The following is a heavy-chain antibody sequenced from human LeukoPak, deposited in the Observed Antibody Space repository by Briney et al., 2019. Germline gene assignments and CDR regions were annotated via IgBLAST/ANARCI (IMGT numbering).Heavy chain of an antibody. V-gene: IGHV4-59*12. J-gene: IGHJ4*02. CDR1: GGSMNNYY. D-gene: IGHD5-18*01. Sequence: PSETLSLTCTVSGGSMNNYYWNWIRQPPGKGLEWIGSIFYSGSTNYNPSLKSRVTISIDTSKNQFSLNLSSVTAADTAVYYCARRGLGYSYLFDYWGQGTLVTVSS. CDR3: ARRGLGYSYLFDY. CDR2: IFYSGST.